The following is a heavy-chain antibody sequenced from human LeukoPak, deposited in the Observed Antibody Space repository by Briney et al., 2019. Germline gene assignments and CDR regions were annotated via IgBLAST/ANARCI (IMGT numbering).Heavy chain of an antibody. Sequence: VGSLRLSCAASGFTFSDYYMSWIRQAPGKGLEWVSYISSSGSTIYYADSVKGRFTTSRDNAKNSLYLQMNSLRAEDTAVYYCARASRYGLNWFDPWGQGTLVTVSS. D-gene: IGHD3-10*01. CDR1: GFTFSDYY. V-gene: IGHV3-11*04. CDR3: ARASRYGLNWFDP. J-gene: IGHJ5*02. CDR2: ISSSGSTI.